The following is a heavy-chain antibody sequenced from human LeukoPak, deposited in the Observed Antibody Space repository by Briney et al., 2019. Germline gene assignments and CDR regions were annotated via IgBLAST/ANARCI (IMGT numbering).Heavy chain of an antibody. V-gene: IGHV1-2*02. CDR2: INPNSGGT. CDR3: ARGLEGDYVWGSYRRQH. J-gene: IGHJ4*02. Sequence: ASAKVSCKASGYTFTGYYMHWVRQAPGQGLEWMGWINPNSGGTNYAQKFQGRVTMTRDTSISTAYMELSRLRSDDTAVYYCARGLEGDYVWGSYRRQHWGQGTLVTVSS. CDR1: GYTFTGYY. D-gene: IGHD3-16*02.